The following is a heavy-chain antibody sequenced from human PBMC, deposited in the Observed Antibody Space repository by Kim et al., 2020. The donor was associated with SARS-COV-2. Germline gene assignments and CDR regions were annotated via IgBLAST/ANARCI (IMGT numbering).Heavy chain of an antibody. J-gene: IGHJ6*02. V-gene: IGHV3-23*01. CDR3: ATERYCTSASCYAGHYSYGMDV. Sequence: GGSLRLSCAASGFIFSSYAMRWVRQAPGKGLEWVSTVSGGGGSTYYADSVKGRFTISRDNSKNTLYLQMKSLRTEDTAVYYCATERYCTSASCYAGHYSYGMDVWGLGTTVTVSS. CDR2: VSGGGGST. D-gene: IGHD2-2*01. CDR1: GFIFSSYA.